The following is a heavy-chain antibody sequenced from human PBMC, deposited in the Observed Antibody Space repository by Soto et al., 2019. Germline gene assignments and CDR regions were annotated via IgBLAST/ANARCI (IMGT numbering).Heavy chain of an antibody. Sequence: QVQLVESGGGVVQPGGSLRLSCAASGFTFSGYGMHWVRQAPGKGLEWVAVIWYNGSNENYADTVKGRFTISRDNSKNTLYLQMNSLRDEDTAVYYCARRFSSGWYADYWGQVTLVTVSS. V-gene: IGHV3-33*01. CDR2: IWYNGSNE. CDR3: ARRFSSGWYADY. CDR1: GFTFSGYG. D-gene: IGHD6-19*01. J-gene: IGHJ4*02.